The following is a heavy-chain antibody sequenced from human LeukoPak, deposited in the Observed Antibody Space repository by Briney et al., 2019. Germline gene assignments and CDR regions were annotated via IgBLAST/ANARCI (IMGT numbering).Heavy chain of an antibody. CDR2: VSSSSSYI. Sequence: PGGSLRLSCAASGFTFSNYSMNWVRQAPGKGLEWVSSVSSSSSYIYYADSVKGRFTISRDNAKNSLYLQMNSLRAEDTAVYYCAREGTALSCDYWGQGTLVTVSS. V-gene: IGHV3-21*01. CDR3: AREGTALSCDY. J-gene: IGHJ4*02. D-gene: IGHD1/OR15-1a*01. CDR1: GFTFSNYS.